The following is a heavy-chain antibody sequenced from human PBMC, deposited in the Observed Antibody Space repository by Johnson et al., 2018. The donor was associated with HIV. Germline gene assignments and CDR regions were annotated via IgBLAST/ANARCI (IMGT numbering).Heavy chain of an antibody. J-gene: IGHJ3*02. D-gene: IGHD3-10*01. CDR2: IGTAGDT. Sequence: VQLVESGGGVVQPGGSLRLSCAASGFTFSSYGMHWVRQAPGKGLEWVSAIGTAGDTYYPGSVKGRFTISRDNAKNSLYLQMNSLRAEDTALYYCAKSVVSGESYSYAFDIWGQGTMVTVSS. CDR1: GFTFSSYG. V-gene: IGHV3-13*01. CDR3: AKSVVSGESYSYAFDI.